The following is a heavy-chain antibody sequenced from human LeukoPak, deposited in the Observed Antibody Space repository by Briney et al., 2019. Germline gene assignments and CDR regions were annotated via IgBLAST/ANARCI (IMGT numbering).Heavy chain of an antibody. Sequence: GGSLRLSCAASGFTFDDYAMHWDRQAPGKGLEWVSGISWNSGSIGYADSVKGRFTISRDNAKNSLYLQMNSLRAEDTALYYCAKDRSPYSSSSDYWGQGTLVTVSS. J-gene: IGHJ4*02. V-gene: IGHV3-9*01. CDR3: AKDRSPYSSSSDY. CDR2: ISWNSGSI. D-gene: IGHD6-13*01. CDR1: GFTFDDYA.